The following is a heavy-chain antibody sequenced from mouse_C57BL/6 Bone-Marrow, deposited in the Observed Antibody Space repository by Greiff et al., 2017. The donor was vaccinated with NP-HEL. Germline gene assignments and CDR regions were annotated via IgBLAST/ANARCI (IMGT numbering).Heavy chain of an antibody. CDR3: ARAYYSYWYFDV. J-gene: IGHJ1*03. Sequence: QVQLQQSGAELARPGASVKMSCKASGYTFTSYTMHWVKQRPGPGLEWIGYINPSSGYTKSNQKFKDKATLTADKSSSTAYMQLSSLTSEDSAVYYCARAYYSYWYFDVWGTGTTVTVSS. CDR1: GYTFTSYT. V-gene: IGHV1-4*01. CDR2: INPSSGYT. D-gene: IGHD2-12*01.